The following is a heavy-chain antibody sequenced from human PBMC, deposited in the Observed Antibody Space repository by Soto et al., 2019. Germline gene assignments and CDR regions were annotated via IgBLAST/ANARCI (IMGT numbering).Heavy chain of an antibody. CDR2: IYSSGDT. CDR3: ARDPGYGRGVSFDP. V-gene: IGHV3-66*01. Sequence: EVQLVESGGGLVQPGGSLRLSCAASGFSVSDNYMSWVRQAPGKGLEWISVIYSSGDTYYADSVKGRLTNSRDNSRNTLYLQINDLRIEDTAIYYCARDPGYGRGVSFDPWGQGILVNVSS. D-gene: IGHD2-8*01. CDR1: GFSVSDNY. J-gene: IGHJ5*02.